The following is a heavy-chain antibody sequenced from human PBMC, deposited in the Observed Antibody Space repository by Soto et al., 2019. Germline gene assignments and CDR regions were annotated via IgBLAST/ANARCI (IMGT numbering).Heavy chain of an antibody. Sequence: QVQLQESGPGLVKPSETLSLTCTVSGGSVSSDSYYWSWIRQPPGKGLEWIGDIYYSGSTNYNPSLKSRVTISVDTSKNQFSLKLSSVTAADTAVYYCAREIVGATWSRTDYYYYYGMDVWGQGTTVTVSS. CDR3: AREIVGATWSRTDYYYYYGMDV. D-gene: IGHD1-26*01. V-gene: IGHV4-61*01. J-gene: IGHJ6*02. CDR1: GGSVSSDSYY. CDR2: IYYSGST.